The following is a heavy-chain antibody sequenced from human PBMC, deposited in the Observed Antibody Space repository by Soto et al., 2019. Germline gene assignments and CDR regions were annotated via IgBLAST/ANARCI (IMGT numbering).Heavy chain of an antibody. CDR3: ARGLEGSSGWSRRENWFDP. V-gene: IGHV4-38-2*01. CDR1: RDSISRGYY. Sequence: SDTLSLTCAVSRDSISRGYYWAWIRQPPGKGREYIGSIYHSGTTYYNPSLMSRVTISVDTSKNQFSLKLSSVTAADTAVYYCARGLEGSSGWSRRENWFDPWGQGTLVNGSS. D-gene: IGHD6-13*01. J-gene: IGHJ5*02. CDR2: IYHSGTT.